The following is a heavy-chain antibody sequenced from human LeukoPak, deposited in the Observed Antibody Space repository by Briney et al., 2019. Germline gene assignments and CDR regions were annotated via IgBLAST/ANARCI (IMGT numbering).Heavy chain of an antibody. CDR2: IYHSGST. CDR3: ARGARPKLERRSGYYFDY. J-gene: IGHJ4*02. Sequence: PSETLSLTCTVSGGSISSGGYYWSWIRQPPGKGLEWIGYIYHSGSTYYNPSLKSRVTISVDRSKNQFSLKLSSVTAADTAVYYCARGARPKLERRSGYYFDYWGQGTLVTVSS. D-gene: IGHD1-1*01. V-gene: IGHV4-30-2*01. CDR1: GGSISSGGYY.